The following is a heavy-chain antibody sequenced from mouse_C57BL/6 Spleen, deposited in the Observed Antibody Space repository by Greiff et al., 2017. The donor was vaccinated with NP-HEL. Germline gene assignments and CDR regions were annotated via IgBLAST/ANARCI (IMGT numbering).Heavy chain of an antibody. Sequence: QVQLQQSGPELVKPGASVKISCKASGYAFSSSWMNWVKQRPGKGLEWIGRFYPGDGDTNYNGKFKGKATLTADKSSSTAYMQLSSLTSEDSAVYFCSTGTESYFDYWGQGTTLTVSS. CDR3: STGTESYFDY. V-gene: IGHV1-82*01. CDR2: FYPGDGDT. D-gene: IGHD4-1*01. J-gene: IGHJ2*01. CDR1: GYAFSSSW.